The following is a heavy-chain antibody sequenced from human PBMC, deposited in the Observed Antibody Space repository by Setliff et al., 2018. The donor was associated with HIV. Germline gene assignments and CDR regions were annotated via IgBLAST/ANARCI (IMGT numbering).Heavy chain of an antibody. CDR3: ARVGCSSTTCPWAWYFDL. Sequence: ASVTVSCQASGYTLTNYIMNWVRQAPGQGLEWMGWINTNTGNPTYAQGFTGRCVFSLVTTVSTAYLQISSLKAEDNAVYYCARVGCSSTTCPWAWYFDLWGRGTLVTVSS. J-gene: IGHJ2*01. CDR2: INTNTGNP. CDR1: GYTLTNYI. D-gene: IGHD2-2*01. V-gene: IGHV7-4-1*02.